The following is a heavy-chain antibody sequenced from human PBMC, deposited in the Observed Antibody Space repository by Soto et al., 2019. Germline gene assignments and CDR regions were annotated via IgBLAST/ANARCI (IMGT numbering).Heavy chain of an antibody. CDR1: GGTFSSYA. J-gene: IGHJ6*02. CDR2: IIPIFGTA. Sequence: SVKVSCKASGGTFSSYAISWVRQAPGQGLEWMGGIIPIFGTANYAQKFQGRVTITADESTSTAYMELSSLRSEDTAVYYCARDEVRCSSTSCYTAWDYYYGMDVWGQGTTVTV. V-gene: IGHV1-69*13. CDR3: ARDEVRCSSTSCYTAWDYYYGMDV. D-gene: IGHD2-2*02.